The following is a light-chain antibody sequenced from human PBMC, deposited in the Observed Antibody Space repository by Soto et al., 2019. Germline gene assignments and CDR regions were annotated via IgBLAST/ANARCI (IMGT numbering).Light chain of an antibody. CDR3: HQYNTWPLT. CDR2: GAS. CDR1: QSVSSS. V-gene: IGKV3-15*01. Sequence: EIVMTQSPETLSVSPGERATLSCRASQSVSSSLAWYQQKPGQAPRLLIYGASTRATGIPARFSGSGSGTEFTLAISSLQFEDFAVYYCHQYNTWPLTFGGGTKVDIK. J-gene: IGKJ4*01.